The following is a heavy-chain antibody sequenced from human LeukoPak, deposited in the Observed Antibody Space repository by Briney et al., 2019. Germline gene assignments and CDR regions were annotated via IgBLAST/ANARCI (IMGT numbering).Heavy chain of an antibody. D-gene: IGHD3-10*01. CDR1: GFTFSIYS. Sequence: GGSLRLSCAASGFTFSIYSMNWVRQAPGGGLGWVSAISTIVGSTLYADSVSGRFTFSRDYPKNTLYLPMNRLSAEDTAVYYCATPVTHGSDPSLYYYYMDVWGKGTTVTISS. V-gene: IGHV3-23*01. CDR2: ISTIVGST. J-gene: IGHJ6*03. CDR3: ATPVTHGSDPSLYYYYMDV.